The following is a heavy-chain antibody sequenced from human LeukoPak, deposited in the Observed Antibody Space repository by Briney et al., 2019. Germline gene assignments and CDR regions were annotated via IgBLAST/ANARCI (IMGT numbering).Heavy chain of an antibody. CDR1: DGSLSSSFYY. CDR2: IYYSGST. D-gene: IGHD6-13*01. Sequence: SETLSLTCTGSDGSLSSSFYYWAWIRQPPGKGLEWIGYIYYSGSTNYNPSLKSRVTISVDTSKNQFSLKLSSVTAADTAVYYCARDLGIGTWFDPWGQGTLVTVSS. J-gene: IGHJ5*02. V-gene: IGHV4-61*01. CDR3: ARDLGIGTWFDP.